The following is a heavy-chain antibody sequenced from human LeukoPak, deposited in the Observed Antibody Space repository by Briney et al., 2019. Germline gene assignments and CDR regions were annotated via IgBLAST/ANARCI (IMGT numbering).Heavy chain of an antibody. CDR2: INHSGST. CDR3: ARVGGSVDY. J-gene: IGHJ4*02. CDR1: GGSFSGYY. V-gene: IGHV4-34*01. Sequence: SETLSLTCAVYGGSFSGYYWSWIRQPPGKGLEWIGEINHSGSTNYNPFLKSRVTISVDTSKNQFSLKLSSVTAADTAVYYCARVGGSVDYWGQGTLVTVSS.